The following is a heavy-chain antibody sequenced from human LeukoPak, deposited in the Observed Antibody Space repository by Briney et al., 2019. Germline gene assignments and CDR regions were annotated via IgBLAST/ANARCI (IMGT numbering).Heavy chain of an antibody. Sequence: KPSETLSLTCTVSGGSISSYYWNWIRQPPGKGLEWIGHIYYSGSTNYNPSLKSRVTMSVDTSKNQFSLKLRSVTAADTAVYYCARANPGDYWGQGTLVTVSS. V-gene: IGHV4-59*01. CDR1: GGSISSYY. J-gene: IGHJ4*02. CDR2: IYYSGST. D-gene: IGHD1-14*01. CDR3: ARANPGDY.